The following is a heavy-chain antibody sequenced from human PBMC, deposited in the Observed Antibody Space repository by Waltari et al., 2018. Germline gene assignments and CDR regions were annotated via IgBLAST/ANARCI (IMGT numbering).Heavy chain of an antibody. CDR1: GSTFSSYA. Sequence: EVQLLESGGGLVQPGGSLRLSCAASGSTFSSYAMSWVRQAPGKGRGWVSAISGSGGNTYYADSVKGRFTISRDNSKNTLYLQMNSLRAEDTAVYYCTKRAESNGWTGWIFDYWGQGTLVTVSS. D-gene: IGHD6-19*01. J-gene: IGHJ4*02. CDR3: TKRAESNGWTGWIFDY. CDR2: ISGSGGNT. V-gene: IGHV3-23*01.